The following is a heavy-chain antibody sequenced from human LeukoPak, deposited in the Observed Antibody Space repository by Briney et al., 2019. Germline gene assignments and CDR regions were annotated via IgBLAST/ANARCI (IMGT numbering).Heavy chain of an antibody. V-gene: IGHV3-7*01. D-gene: IGHD6-19*01. Sequence: GGSLRLSCAASGFTFSSYWMSWVRQAPGKGLEWVANIKQDGSDKSYVDSVKGRFTISRDNAKNSLYLQMNSLRVEDTAVYYCARARTSGDEALAGNYWGQGTLVTVSS. CDR3: ARARTSGDEALAGNY. CDR2: IKQDGSDK. J-gene: IGHJ4*02. CDR1: GFTFSSYW.